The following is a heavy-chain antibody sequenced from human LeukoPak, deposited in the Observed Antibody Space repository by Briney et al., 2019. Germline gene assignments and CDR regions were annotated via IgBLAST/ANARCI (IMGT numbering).Heavy chain of an antibody. V-gene: IGHV3-30*18. CDR1: GFTFSSYS. CDR3: AKGSSVYFDY. Sequence: GGSLRLSCAASGFTFSSYSMNWVRQAPGKGLEWVAVISYDGSNKYYADSVKGRFTISRDNSKNTLYLQMNSLRAEDTAVYYCAKGSSVYFDYWGQGTLVTVSS. CDR2: ISYDGSNK. J-gene: IGHJ4*02.